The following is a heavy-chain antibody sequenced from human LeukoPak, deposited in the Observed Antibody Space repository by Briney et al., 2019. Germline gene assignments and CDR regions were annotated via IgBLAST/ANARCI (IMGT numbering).Heavy chain of an antibody. CDR1: GGSMRSYY. J-gene: IGHJ4*02. V-gene: IGHV4-59*01. Sequence: SETLSLTCTVSGGSMRSYYWNWIRQPPGKGLEWIGYLYSSGNSNYKPSLKSRVTMSVDTSKSQFYLKLSSVTAADTAVYYCARDRMHGDYDYWGQGTLVTVSS. D-gene: IGHD4-17*01. CDR2: LYSSGNS. CDR3: ARDRMHGDYDY.